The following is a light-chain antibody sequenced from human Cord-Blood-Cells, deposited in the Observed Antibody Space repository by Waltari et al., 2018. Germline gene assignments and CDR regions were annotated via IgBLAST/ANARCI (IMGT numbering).Light chain of an antibody. J-gene: IGKJ2*01. CDR3: QPYDSSPYT. Sequence: EVVFTLSQATPSLSPGERATLFCGASNSVSSSDLAWYQQKPGLAPRLLNDDASSSATGITDRFSVSGSVTDFTLSITRLEPEDVAVYYCQPYDSSPYTLGQGTKLEIK. CDR1: NSVSSSD. CDR2: DAS. V-gene: IGKV3D-20*01.